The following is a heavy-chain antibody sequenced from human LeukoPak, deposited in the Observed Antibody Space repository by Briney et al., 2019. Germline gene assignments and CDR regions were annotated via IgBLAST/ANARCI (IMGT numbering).Heavy chain of an antibody. J-gene: IGHJ4*02. CDR3: ARGVDYYGV. D-gene: IGHD3-10*01. V-gene: IGHV4-34*01. CDR2: INHSGET. CDR1: GGSFSGYS. Sequence: SETLSLTCAVYGGSFSGYSWNWIRQPPVKGLEWIGEINHSGETNYNPPLKSRVTISVDTSKKQFSLKLSSATAADTAVYYCARGVDYYGVWGQGTLVTVSS.